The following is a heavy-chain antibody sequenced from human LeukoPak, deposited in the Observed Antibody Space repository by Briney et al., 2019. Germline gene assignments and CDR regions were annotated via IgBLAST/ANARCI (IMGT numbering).Heavy chain of an antibody. D-gene: IGHD1-26*01. CDR3: ARDRGWELGYYFDY. CDR2: INPSGGST. V-gene: IGHV1-46*01. J-gene: IGHJ4*02. CDR1: GYTFTTYY. Sequence: ASVKVSCEASGYTFTTYYMHWVRQAPGQGLEWMGIINPSGGSTGYAQKFQGRVTMTRDTSTSTVYMELSSLRSEDTAVYYCARDRGWELGYYFDYWGQGTLVTVSS.